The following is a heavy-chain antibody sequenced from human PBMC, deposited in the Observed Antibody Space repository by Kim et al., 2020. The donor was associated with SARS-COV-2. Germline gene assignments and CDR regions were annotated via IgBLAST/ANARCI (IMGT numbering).Heavy chain of an antibody. Sequence: TYYADSVTGRFTISRDNSKNTLYLQMNSLRAEDTAVYYCAKGGIVGAPPHWGQGTLVTVSS. CDR2: T. V-gene: IGHV3-23*01. CDR3: AKGGIVGAPPH. J-gene: IGHJ1*01. D-gene: IGHD1-26*01.